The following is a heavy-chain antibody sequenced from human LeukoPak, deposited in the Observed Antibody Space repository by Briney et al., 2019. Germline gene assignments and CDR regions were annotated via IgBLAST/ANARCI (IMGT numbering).Heavy chain of an antibody. CDR3: ATLGPSGYDTSDY. Sequence: KTGGSLRLSCAASGFTFSSYAMSWVRQAPGKGLEWVSSISSSSSYIYYADSVKGRFTISRDNAKNSLYLQMNSLRAEDTAVYYCATLGPSGYDTSDYWGQGTLVTVSS. CDR2: ISSSSSYI. V-gene: IGHV3-21*01. D-gene: IGHD5-12*01. J-gene: IGHJ4*02. CDR1: GFTFSSYA.